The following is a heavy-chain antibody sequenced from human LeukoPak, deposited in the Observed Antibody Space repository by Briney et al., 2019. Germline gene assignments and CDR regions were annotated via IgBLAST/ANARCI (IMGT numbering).Heavy chain of an antibody. CDR1: GFTFSSYS. J-gene: IGHJ5*02. Sequence: PGGSLRLSCAASGFTFSSYSMNWVRQAPGKGLEWVSYISSSSSTIYYADSVKGRFTISRDNAKNSLYLQMHSLRAEDTAVYYCARGTGVLLWFGERLNWFDPWGQGTLVTVSS. V-gene: IGHV3-48*01. CDR3: ARGTGVLLWFGERLNWFDP. CDR2: ISSSSSTI. D-gene: IGHD3-10*01.